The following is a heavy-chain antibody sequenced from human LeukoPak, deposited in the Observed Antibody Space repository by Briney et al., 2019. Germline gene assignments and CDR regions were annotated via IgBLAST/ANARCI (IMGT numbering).Heavy chain of an antibody. CDR1: RYTFTGYY. CDR3: ARDLQWGAIVATPRHNWFDP. J-gene: IGHJ5*02. V-gene: IGHV1-2*06. CDR2: VNPNRGGT. Sequence: SSVKVSCKASRYTFTGYYMHWVRQAPGQGREWMGRVNPNRGGTNYAQKFQGRVTMTRDTSISTAYMELSRLRSDDTAVYYCARDLQWGAIVATPRHNWFDPWGQGTLVTVSS. D-gene: IGHD5-12*01.